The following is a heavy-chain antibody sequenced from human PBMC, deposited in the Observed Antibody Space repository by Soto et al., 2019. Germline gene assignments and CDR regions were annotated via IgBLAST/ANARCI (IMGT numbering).Heavy chain of an antibody. CDR2: ISSSGTSA. V-gene: IGHV3-11*06. CDR3: ARVNGSGRFPYDY. J-gene: IGHJ4*02. D-gene: IGHD3-10*01. CDR1: GVTFSAVY. Sequence: GGSLRLSCAASGVTFSAVYMSWIRQAPNKGLEYISYISSSGTSANYADSVKGRSTISRDNAKNSLYLQMNSLRDEDTAVYYCARVNGSGRFPYDYWGQGTLVTVSS.